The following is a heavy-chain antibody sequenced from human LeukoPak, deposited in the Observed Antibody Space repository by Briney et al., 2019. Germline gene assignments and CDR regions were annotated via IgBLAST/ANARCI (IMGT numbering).Heavy chain of an antibody. D-gene: IGHD4-23*01. V-gene: IGHV1-8*03. CDR1: GYTFTSYD. Sequence: GASVKVSCKASGYTFTSYDINWVRQATGQGLEWMGWMNPNSGNTGYAQKFQGRVTITRNTSISTAYMELSSLRSEDTAVYYCARGQTTVVTPGRGWFDPWGQGTLVTVSS. J-gene: IGHJ5*02. CDR3: ARGQTTVVTPGRGWFDP. CDR2: MNPNSGNT.